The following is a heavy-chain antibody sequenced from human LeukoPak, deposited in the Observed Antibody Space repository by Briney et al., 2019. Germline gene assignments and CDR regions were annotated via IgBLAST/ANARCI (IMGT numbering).Heavy chain of an antibody. D-gene: IGHD2-2*01. V-gene: IGHV2-5*01. CDR1: GFSLSTSGVG. Sequence: SGPTLVNPTQTLTLTCTFPGFSLSTSGVGVGWIRQPPGKGLEWLALIYWNDDKRYSPSLKSRLTITKDTSKNQVVLTMTNMDPVDTATYYCAHSRGDIVVVPTPLVYFDYWGQGTLVTVSS. CDR3: AHSRGDIVVVPTPLVYFDY. CDR2: IYWNDDK. J-gene: IGHJ4*02.